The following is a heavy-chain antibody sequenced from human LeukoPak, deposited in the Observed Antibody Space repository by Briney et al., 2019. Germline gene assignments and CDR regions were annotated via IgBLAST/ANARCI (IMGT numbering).Heavy chain of an antibody. CDR2: IHHSGST. CDR1: GGSISSSSYY. J-gene: IGHJ5*02. Sequence: SETLSLTCTVSGGSISSSSYYWGWIRQPPGKGLQWIGSIHHSGSTYYNPSLKSRVTISVDTSKNQFSLKLSSLTATDTAVYYCARTPSDSRGFGWFDPWGQGTLVTVSS. CDR3: ARTPSDSRGFGWFDP. D-gene: IGHD3-22*01. V-gene: IGHV4-39*07.